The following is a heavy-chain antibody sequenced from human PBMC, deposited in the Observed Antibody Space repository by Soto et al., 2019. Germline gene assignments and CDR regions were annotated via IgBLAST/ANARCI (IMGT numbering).Heavy chain of an antibody. Sequence: ASVKVSCKASGYTFTSYGISWVLQAPGQGLEWMGWISAYNGNTNYAQKLQGRVTMTTDTSTSTAYMELRSLRSDDTAVYYCAREYYYDSSGYYYVADYWGQGTLVTVSS. CDR2: ISAYNGNT. CDR1: GYTFTSYG. D-gene: IGHD3-22*01. J-gene: IGHJ4*02. CDR3: AREYYYDSSGYYYVADY. V-gene: IGHV1-18*01.